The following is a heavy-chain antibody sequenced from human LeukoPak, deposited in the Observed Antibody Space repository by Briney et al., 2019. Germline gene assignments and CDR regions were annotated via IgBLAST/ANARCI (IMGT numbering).Heavy chain of an antibody. CDR2: IIPILGIA. D-gene: IGHD6-13*01. CDR3: ARAPHSSTFDY. Sequence: SVKVSCKASGGTFSSYAISWVRQAPGQGLEWMGRIIPILGIANYAQKFQGRVTITADKSTSTAYMELSSLRSEDTAVNYCARAPHSSTFDYWGQGTLVTVSS. CDR1: GGTFSSYA. J-gene: IGHJ4*02. V-gene: IGHV1-69*04.